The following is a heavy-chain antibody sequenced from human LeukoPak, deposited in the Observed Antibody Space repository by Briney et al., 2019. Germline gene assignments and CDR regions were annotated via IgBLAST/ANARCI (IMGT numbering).Heavy chain of an antibody. CDR2: IYYSGST. CDR1: GGSISSSSYY. Sequence: KPSETLSLTCTVSGGSISSSSYYWGWIRQPPGKGLEWIGSIYYSGSTYYNPSLKSRVTISVDTSKNQFSLKLSSVTAADTAVYYCAGSPGRSLWFGEVREYFQHWGQGTLVTVSS. D-gene: IGHD3-10*01. V-gene: IGHV4-39*01. J-gene: IGHJ1*01. CDR3: AGSPGRSLWFGEVREYFQH.